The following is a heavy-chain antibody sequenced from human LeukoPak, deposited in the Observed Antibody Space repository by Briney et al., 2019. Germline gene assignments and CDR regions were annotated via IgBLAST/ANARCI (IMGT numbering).Heavy chain of an antibody. J-gene: IGHJ4*02. V-gene: IGHV1-8*03. CDR2: MNPNSGNT. CDR3: ASTLRGYSGLRSFDY. Sequence: ASVTVSCKASGYTFTSYDINWVRQAPGQGLEWMGWMNPNSGNTGYAQKFQGRVTITRNTSISTAYMELSSLRSEDTAVYYCASTLRGYSGLRSFDYWGQGTLVTVSS. CDR1: GYTFTSYD. D-gene: IGHD5-12*01.